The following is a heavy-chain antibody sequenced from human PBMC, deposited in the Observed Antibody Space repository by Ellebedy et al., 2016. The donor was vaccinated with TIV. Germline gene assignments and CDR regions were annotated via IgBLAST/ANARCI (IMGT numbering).Heavy chain of an antibody. CDR3: ASRGREPLAGIVY. CDR2: IYPGDSDT. CDR1: GYSFTSYW. Sequence: PGGSLRLSCKGSGYSFTSYWIGWVRQMPGKGLEWMGIIYPGDSDTRYSPSFQGQVTISADKSISTAYLQWSSLKASDTAMYYCASRGREPLAGIVYWGQGTLVTVSS. D-gene: IGHD3-10*01. V-gene: IGHV5-51*01. J-gene: IGHJ4*02.